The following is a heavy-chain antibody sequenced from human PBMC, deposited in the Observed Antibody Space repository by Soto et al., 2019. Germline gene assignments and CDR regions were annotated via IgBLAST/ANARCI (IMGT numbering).Heavy chain of an antibody. CDR2: IKQDGSEK. D-gene: IGHD7-27*01. J-gene: IGHJ5*02. V-gene: IGHV3-7*03. Sequence: GGSLRLSCAASGFTFSSYWMSWVRQAPGKGLEWVANIKQDGSEKYYVDSVKGRFTISRDNAKNSLYLQMNSLRAEDTAVYYCARAPSNWGPRVNWFDPWGQGTLVTVSS. CDR1: GFTFSSYW. CDR3: ARAPSNWGPRVNWFDP.